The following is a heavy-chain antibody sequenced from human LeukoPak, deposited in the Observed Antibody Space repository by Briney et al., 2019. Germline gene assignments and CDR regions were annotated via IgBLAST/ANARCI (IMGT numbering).Heavy chain of an antibody. Sequence: GGSLRLSCAASGFTFSRYEMNWVRQAPGKGLGWVSYISSSGTTIYYADSVKGRFTISRDNAKNSLYLQMNSLRAEDTAIYYCAREGGITMASFDYWGQGTLVTVSS. J-gene: IGHJ4*02. CDR3: AREGGITMASFDY. CDR2: ISSSGTTI. V-gene: IGHV3-48*03. CDR1: GFTFSRYE. D-gene: IGHD3-10*01.